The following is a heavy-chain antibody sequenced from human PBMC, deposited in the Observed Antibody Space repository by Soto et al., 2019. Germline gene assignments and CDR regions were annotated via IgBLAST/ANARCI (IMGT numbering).Heavy chain of an antibody. V-gene: IGHV1-69*13. D-gene: IGHD2-15*01. J-gene: IGHJ1*01. CDR3: ARGGPVVVAATFESAEYFQH. Sequence: ASVKVSCKASGGTFSSYAISWVRQAPGQGLEWMGGIIPIFGTANYAQKFQGRVTITADESTSTAYMELSSLRSEDTAVYYCARGGPVVVAATFESAEYFQHWGQGTLVTVSS. CDR2: IIPIFGTA. CDR1: GGTFSSYA.